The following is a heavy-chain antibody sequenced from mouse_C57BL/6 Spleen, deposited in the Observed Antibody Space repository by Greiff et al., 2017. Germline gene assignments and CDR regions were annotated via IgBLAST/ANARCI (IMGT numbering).Heavy chain of an antibody. V-gene: IGHV1-9*01. CDR1: GYTFTGYW. J-gene: IGHJ2*01. CDR2: LVPGSGST. CDR3: ARTTGPY. Sequence: QVQLQQSGAELMKPGGSVKLSCKATGYTFTGYWLEWVKQRPGHGLGWIGELVPGSGSTNFNGKFEGKATFTADTSSNTAYMHISSLTTEDSAIYYCARTTGPYWGQGTTVTVSS. D-gene: IGHD4-1*02.